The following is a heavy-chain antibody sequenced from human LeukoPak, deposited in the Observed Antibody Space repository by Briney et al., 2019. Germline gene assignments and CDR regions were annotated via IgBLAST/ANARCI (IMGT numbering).Heavy chain of an antibody. Sequence: GGSLRLSCAASGFAFSSYAMYWIRQAPGKGLEWVSAISSSGGSTYYADSVKGRFTISRDNSKNTLYLQMNSLRAEDTAVYYCAKDRSWNDILTGYYIYDFDYWGQGTPVTVSS. CDR3: AKDRSWNDILTGYYIYDFDY. CDR1: GFAFSSYA. D-gene: IGHD3-9*01. V-gene: IGHV3-23*01. CDR2: ISSSGGST. J-gene: IGHJ4*02.